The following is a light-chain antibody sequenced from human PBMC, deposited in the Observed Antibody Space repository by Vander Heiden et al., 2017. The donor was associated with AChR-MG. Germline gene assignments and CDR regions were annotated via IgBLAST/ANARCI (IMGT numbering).Light chain of an antibody. CDR1: ALPKKY. V-gene: IGLV3-10*01. J-gene: IGLJ3*02. CDR3: YSTDTSGNQTGV. CDR2: EDS. Sequence: SYELTQPPSVSVSPGQTTRITCSGDALPKKYAYWYQQKSGQATVLVIHEDSNRPSGIPERFSGSSSGTVATLTISGAQVEDEADYYCYSTDTSGNQTGVFGGGTKLTVL.